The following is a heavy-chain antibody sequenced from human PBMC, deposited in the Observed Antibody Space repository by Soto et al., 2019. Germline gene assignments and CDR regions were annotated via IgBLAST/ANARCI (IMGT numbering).Heavy chain of an antibody. D-gene: IGHD2-21*01. CDR2: IIPVFDTV. CDR3: ARGGSGDVWFNEF. Sequence: QEQLVQSGAEVKKSGSSVKVSCKDTGGLFSSYAVSWVRQAPGQGLEWMGGIIPVFDTVYYAQKFQGRVTITADESTNTAYMALSSLRSEDTAMYYCARGGSGDVWFNEFWGQGTLVTVSS. J-gene: IGHJ4*02. V-gene: IGHV1-69*01. CDR1: GGLFSSYA.